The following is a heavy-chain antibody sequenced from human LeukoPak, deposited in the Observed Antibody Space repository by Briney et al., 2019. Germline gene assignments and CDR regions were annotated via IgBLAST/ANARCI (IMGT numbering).Heavy chain of an antibody. V-gene: IGHV1-2*02. Sequence: GASVKVSCKASGYTFTGYYMHWVRQAPGRGLEWMGWINPNSGGTNYAQKFQGRVTMTRDTSISTAYMELSRLRSDDTAVYYCARSTRELRKYNWFDPWGQGTLVTVSS. J-gene: IGHJ5*02. D-gene: IGHD1-26*01. CDR2: INPNSGGT. CDR1: GYTFTGYY. CDR3: ARSTRELRKYNWFDP.